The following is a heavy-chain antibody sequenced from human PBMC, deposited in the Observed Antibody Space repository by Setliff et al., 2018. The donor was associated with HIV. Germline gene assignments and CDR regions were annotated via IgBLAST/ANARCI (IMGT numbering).Heavy chain of an antibody. CDR3: ARGLSFYDPGGFDY. V-gene: IGHV4-61*02. D-gene: IGHD3-22*01. CDR1: GGSISSGSYY. CDR2: ISTSGRT. Sequence: PSETLSLTCSVSGGSISSGSYYWTWIRQPAGKGLEWLGRISTSGRTNYNPSLKSRVTISVDTSKNQFSLKLSSVTAADTAVYYGARGLSFYDPGGFDYWGQGTLVTVSS. J-gene: IGHJ4*02.